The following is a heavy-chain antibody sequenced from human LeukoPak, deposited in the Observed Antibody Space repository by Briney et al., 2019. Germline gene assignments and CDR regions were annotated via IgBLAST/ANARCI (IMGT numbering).Heavy chain of an antibody. CDR2: IYSGGST. V-gene: IGHV3-53*01. D-gene: IGHD2-2*01. CDR1: GFTVSSNY. CDR3: ARDFWYCSSTSCYGGAFDI. Sequence: GGSLRLSCAASGFTVSSNYMSWVRQAPGKGLEWVSVIYSGGSTYYADSVKGRFTISRDNSKNTLYLQMNSLRAEDTAVYYCARDFWYCSSTSCYGGAFDIWGQGTMVTVSS. J-gene: IGHJ3*02.